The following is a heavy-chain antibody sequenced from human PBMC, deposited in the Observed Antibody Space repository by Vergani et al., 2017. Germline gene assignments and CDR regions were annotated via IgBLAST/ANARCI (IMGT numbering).Heavy chain of an antibody. D-gene: IGHD2-2*01. Sequence: QVQLVQSGAEAKKPGASVKVSCKASGYTFTGYYMHWVRQAPGQGLEWMGWISAYNGNTNYAQKLQGRVTMTTDTSTSTAYMELRSLRSDDTAVYYCARIYCSSTSCYSPFDYWGQGTLVTVSS. CDR2: ISAYNGNT. CDR3: ARIYCSSTSCYSPFDY. J-gene: IGHJ4*02. CDR1: GYTFTGYY. V-gene: IGHV1-18*04.